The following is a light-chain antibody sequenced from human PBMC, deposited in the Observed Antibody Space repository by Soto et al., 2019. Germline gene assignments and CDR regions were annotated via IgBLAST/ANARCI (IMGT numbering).Light chain of an antibody. Sequence: EIVLTQSPATLSLSPGEVATLSCRASQSVSSNLAWYQQKPGQAPRLLIYDASNRATGIPGRFSGSGSGTDFTLIISSLEPEDFAVYYCQQRSNWPVTFGLGTKV. CDR3: QQRSNWPVT. CDR1: QSVSSN. CDR2: DAS. J-gene: IGKJ1*01. V-gene: IGKV3-11*01.